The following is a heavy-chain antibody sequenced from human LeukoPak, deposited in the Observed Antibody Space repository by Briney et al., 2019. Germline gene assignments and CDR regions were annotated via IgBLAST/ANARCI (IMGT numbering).Heavy chain of an antibody. J-gene: IGHJ4*02. CDR3: ARETTVVTYFDY. CDR1: GGTFSSYA. CDR2: IVPILGIG. V-gene: IGHV1-69*04. Sequence: ASVKVSCKASGGTFSSYAISWVRQAPRQGLEWMGRIVPILGIGNYAQKFQGRVTITADKSTSTAYMELSSLRSEDTAVYYCARETTVVTYFDYWGQGTLVTVSS. D-gene: IGHD4-23*01.